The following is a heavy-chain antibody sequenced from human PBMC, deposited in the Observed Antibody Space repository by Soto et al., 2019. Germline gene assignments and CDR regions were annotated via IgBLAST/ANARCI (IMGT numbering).Heavy chain of an antibody. CDR1: GLTFSAYA. CDR2: ISGSGSST. J-gene: IGHJ6*02. Sequence: QPGGSLRLSCAASGLTFSAYAMTWVRQAPGKGLEWVSAISGSGSSTYYADSVKGRFSISRDNSKNTLYLQMNSLRAEDTAVYYCAKLRYPNYYYHMDVWGQGTTVTVSS. D-gene: IGHD2-15*01. V-gene: IGHV3-23*01. CDR3: AKLRYPNYYYHMDV.